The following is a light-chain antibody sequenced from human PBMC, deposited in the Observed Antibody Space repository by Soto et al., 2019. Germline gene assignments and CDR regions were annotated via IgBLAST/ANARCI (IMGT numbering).Light chain of an antibody. V-gene: IGKV3-11*01. J-gene: IGKJ4*01. Sequence: EIVLTQSPATLSLSPGERATLSCRASQSVSSFVAWYQQRPGQPPRLLIYDVSKRATGSPTRFSGSGSGTDFNLTISSLEPEDFAVYYCQQRINWPRTFGGGTKVEIK. CDR1: QSVSSF. CDR2: DVS. CDR3: QQRINWPRT.